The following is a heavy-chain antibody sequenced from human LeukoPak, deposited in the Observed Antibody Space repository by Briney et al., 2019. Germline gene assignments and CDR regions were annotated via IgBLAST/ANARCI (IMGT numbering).Heavy chain of an antibody. J-gene: IGHJ4*02. CDR3: ARARDLTIFGVVNPVTLDY. CDR1: GGSISSGGYY. V-gene: IGHV4-31*03. Sequence: SQTLSLTCTVSGGSISSGGYYWSWIRQHPGKGLEWIGYIYYSGSTYYNPSLKSRVTISVDTSKNQFSLKLSSVTAADTAVYYCARARDLTIFGVVNPVTLDYWGQGTLVTVSS. CDR2: IYYSGST. D-gene: IGHD3-3*01.